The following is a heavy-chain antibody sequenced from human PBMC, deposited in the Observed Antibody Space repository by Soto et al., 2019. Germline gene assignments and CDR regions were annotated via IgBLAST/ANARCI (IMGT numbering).Heavy chain of an antibody. Sequence: ASVKVSCKASGYTFTSYDINWVRQATGQGLEWMGWMNPNSGNTGYAQKFQGRVTMTRNTSISTAYMELSSLRSEDTAVYYCARGLHYDFGSCYRPIYKYYMDDCGKGSTVTVAS. V-gene: IGHV1-8*01. CDR2: MNPNSGNT. CDR3: ARGLHYDFGSCYRPIYKYYMDD. D-gene: IGHD3-3*01. CDR1: GYTFTSYD. J-gene: IGHJ6*03.